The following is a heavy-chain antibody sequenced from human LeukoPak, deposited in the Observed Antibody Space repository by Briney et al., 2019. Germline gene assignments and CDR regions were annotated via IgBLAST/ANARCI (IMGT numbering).Heavy chain of an antibody. CDR3: AKRYNSEYLAPVQN. CDR2: VSTSGGGT. J-gene: IGHJ4*02. V-gene: IGHV3-23*01. Sequence: PGGSLRLSCAASGFTFSSYAMTWVRQAPGKGLEWVSTVSTSGGGTYYADSVKGRFTISRDNSKNTLYLQMNSLRAEDTAVYYCAKRYNSEYLAPVQNWGQGTLVTVPS. CDR1: GFTFSSYA. D-gene: IGHD1-1*01.